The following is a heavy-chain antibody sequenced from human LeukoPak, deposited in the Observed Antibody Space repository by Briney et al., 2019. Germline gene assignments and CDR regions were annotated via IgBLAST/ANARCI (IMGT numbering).Heavy chain of an antibody. CDR3: AKELSREIVVVTIDY. D-gene: IGHD3-22*01. Sequence: GGSLRLSCTASGFTFGDYAMSWVRQAPGKGLEWVSAISGSGGSTYYADSVKGRFTISRDNSKNTLYLQMNSLRAEDTAVYYCAKELSREIVVVTIDYWGQGTLVTVSS. V-gene: IGHV3-23*01. CDR1: GFTFGDYA. CDR2: ISGSGGST. J-gene: IGHJ4*02.